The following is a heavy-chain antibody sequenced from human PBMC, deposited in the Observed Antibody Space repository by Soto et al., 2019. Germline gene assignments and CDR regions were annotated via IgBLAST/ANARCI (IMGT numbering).Heavy chain of an antibody. CDR3: TSNVDSGIRGY. D-gene: IGHD3-10*01. J-gene: IGHJ4*02. V-gene: IGHV3-15*07. CDR2: IKSKVAGEAA. CDR1: GFTFTNAW. Sequence: EVQLVESGGALVKPGGSLRLSCAASGFTFTNAWMNWVRQAPGKGLEWVGRIKSKVAGEAADYAAPVKGRFTISRDDSKNTLYLQMNSLKTEDTAVYYCTSNVDSGIRGYWGQGTLVTVSS.